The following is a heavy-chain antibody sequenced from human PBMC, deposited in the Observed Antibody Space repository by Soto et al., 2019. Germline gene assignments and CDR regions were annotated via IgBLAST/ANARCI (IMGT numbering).Heavy chain of an antibody. V-gene: IGHV3-21*01. D-gene: IGHD2-2*02. CDR3: AREYTEWHLAYGLDV. J-gene: IGHJ6*02. CDR1: GFTFSTYS. CDR2: ISSRSGI. Sequence: PGGSLRLSCVGSGFTFSTYSINWVRQAPGKGLEWVSSISSRSGIYYADSVKGRFTISRDNAKNSVSLQMNSLRAEDTAVYYCAREYTEWHLAYGLDVWGQGTTATVSS.